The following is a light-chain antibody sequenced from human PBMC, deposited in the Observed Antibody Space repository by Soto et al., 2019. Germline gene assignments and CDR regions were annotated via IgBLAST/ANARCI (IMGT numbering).Light chain of an antibody. CDR3: QQYGRSAIT. CDR2: GAS. Sequence: EIVLTQSPGTLSSSPGERATLSCRASQSVSSSYLAWYQQKPGQAPRLLIYGASSRATGIPDRFSGSGSGTDFTLTISRLEPEDFAVYYCQQYGRSAITFGQGTRLEIK. V-gene: IGKV3-20*01. CDR1: QSVSSSY. J-gene: IGKJ5*01.